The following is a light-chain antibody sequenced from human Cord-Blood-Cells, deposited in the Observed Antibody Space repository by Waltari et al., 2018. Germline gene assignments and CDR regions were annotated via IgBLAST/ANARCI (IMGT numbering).Light chain of an antibody. J-gene: IGKJ1*01. CDR1: QCVSSSY. V-gene: IGKV3-20*01. Sequence: EIVLTQSPGTLSLXXXXXXXXXCRASQCVSSSYLAWYQQKPGQAPRLLIYGASSRATGIPDRFSGSGSGTDFTLTISRLEPEDFAVYYCQQYGSSPQTFGQGTKVEIK. CDR2: GAS. CDR3: QQYGSSPQT.